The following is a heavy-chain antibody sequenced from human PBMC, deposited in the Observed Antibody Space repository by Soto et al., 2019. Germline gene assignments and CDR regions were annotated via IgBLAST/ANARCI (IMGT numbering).Heavy chain of an antibody. J-gene: IGHJ5*02. V-gene: IGHV1-3*01. CDR3: ARDPVGATVPFDP. CDR1: GYTFTSYA. D-gene: IGHD1-26*01. CDR2: INAGNGNT. Sequence: ASVKVSCKASGYTFTSYAMHWVRQAPGQRLEWMGWINAGNGNTKYSQKFQGRVTMTTDTSTSTAYMELRSLRSDDTAVYYCARDPVGATVPFDPWGQGTLVTVSS.